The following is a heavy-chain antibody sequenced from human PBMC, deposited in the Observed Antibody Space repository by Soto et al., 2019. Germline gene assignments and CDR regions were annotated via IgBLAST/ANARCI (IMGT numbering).Heavy chain of an antibody. V-gene: IGHV1-18*01. CDR3: ARTITIFGVVPYYFDY. Sequence: GASVKVFRKASGCTFTSYGISWVRQAPGQGLEWMGWISAYNGNTNYAQKLQGRVTMTTDTSTSTAYMELRSLRSDDTAVYYCARTITIFGVVPYYFDYWGQGTLVTVS. CDR2: ISAYNGNT. J-gene: IGHJ4*02. CDR1: GCTFTSYG. D-gene: IGHD3-3*01.